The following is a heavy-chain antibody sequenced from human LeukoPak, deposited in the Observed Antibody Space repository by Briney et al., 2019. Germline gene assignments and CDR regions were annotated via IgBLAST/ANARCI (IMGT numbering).Heavy chain of an antibody. CDR3: ARDHGFGGGNWFDP. CDR1: GGSISSYY. CDR2: IYYSGST. Sequence: SETLSLTCTVSGGSISSYYWSWIRQPPGKGLEWIGYIYYSGSTNYNPSLKSRVTISVDTSKNQFSLKLSSVTAADTAVYYCARDHGFGGGNWFDPWGQGTLVTVSS. J-gene: IGHJ5*02. V-gene: IGHV4-59*01. D-gene: IGHD3-10*01.